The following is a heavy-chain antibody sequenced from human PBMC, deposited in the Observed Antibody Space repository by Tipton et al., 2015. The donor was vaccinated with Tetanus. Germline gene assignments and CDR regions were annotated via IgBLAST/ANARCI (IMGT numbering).Heavy chain of an antibody. CDR3: ARSDCSGGSCYSGTNDY. V-gene: IGHV1-2*02. CDR1: GYTFTGYY. Sequence: QVQLMQSGAEVKKPGASVKVSCKASGYTFTGYYMHWVRQAPGQRLEWMGWINPNSGGTNYAQKFQGRVTMTRDTSISTAYMELSRLRSGDAAVYYCARSDCSGGSCYSGTNDYWGQGTLVTVSS. CDR2: INPNSGGT. D-gene: IGHD2-15*01. J-gene: IGHJ4*02.